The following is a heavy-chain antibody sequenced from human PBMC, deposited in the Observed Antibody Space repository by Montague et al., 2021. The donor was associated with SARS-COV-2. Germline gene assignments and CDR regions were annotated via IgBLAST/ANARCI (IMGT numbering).Heavy chain of an antibody. D-gene: IGHD6-6*01. Sequence: SETLSLTCAVYGGSLSGDHWSWIRQPPGKGLEWIGEVNHSGHTXXXVSXXXRVTMSVDTSKSQFSLKVRSVTAADTVVYYCARGPVGVAARLRYYFDQWGQGTLVTVSS. CDR2: VNHSGHT. J-gene: IGHJ4*02. V-gene: IGHV4-34*01. CDR1: GGSLSGDH. CDR3: ARGPVGVAARLRYYFDQ.